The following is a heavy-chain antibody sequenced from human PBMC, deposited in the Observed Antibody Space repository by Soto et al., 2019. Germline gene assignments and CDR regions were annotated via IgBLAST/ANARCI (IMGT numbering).Heavy chain of an antibody. Sequence: QVQLVQSGAEVKKPGSSVKVSCKASGGTFSSYAISWVRQAPGQGLEWMGGIIPIFGTANYAQKFQGRVTSTADESTSTAYMELSSLRSEDTAVYYCARTRDGYYDILTGPSVFDYWGQGTLVTVSS. J-gene: IGHJ4*02. D-gene: IGHD3-9*01. CDR2: IIPIFGTA. CDR1: GGTFSSYA. CDR3: ARTRDGYYDILTGPSVFDY. V-gene: IGHV1-69*01.